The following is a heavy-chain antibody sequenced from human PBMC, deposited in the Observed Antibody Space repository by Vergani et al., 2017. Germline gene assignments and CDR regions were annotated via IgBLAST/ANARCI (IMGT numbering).Heavy chain of an antibody. V-gene: IGHV3-33*01. CDR2: IWYDGSNK. Sequence: QVQLVESGGGVVQPGRSLRLSCAASGFTFSSYGMHWVRQAPGKGLEWVAVIWYDGSNKYYADSVKGRFTMSRDNSKNTLYLQMNSLRAQDTAVYYCAMGAVWIQLLGHAFDIWGQGTMVTVSS. CDR3: AMGAVWIQLLGHAFDI. D-gene: IGHD5-18*01. J-gene: IGHJ3*02. CDR1: GFTFSSYG.